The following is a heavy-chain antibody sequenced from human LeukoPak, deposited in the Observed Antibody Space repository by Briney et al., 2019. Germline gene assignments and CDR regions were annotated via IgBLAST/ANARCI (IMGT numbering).Heavy chain of an antibody. CDR2: IIPIFGTA. D-gene: IGHD3-22*01. J-gene: IGHJ3*02. V-gene: IGHV1-69*05. CDR3: ARMKSPHYYDSSGYVDAFDI. Sequence: SVKVSCKASGGTFSSYAISWVRQAPGQGLEWMGGIIPIFGTANYAQKFQGRVTITTDESTSTAYMELSSLRSEDTAVYYCARMKSPHYYDSSGYVDAFDIWGQGTMVTVSS. CDR1: GGTFSSYA.